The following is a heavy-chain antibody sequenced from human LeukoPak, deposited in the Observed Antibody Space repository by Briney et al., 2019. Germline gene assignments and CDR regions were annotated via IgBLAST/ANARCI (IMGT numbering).Heavy chain of an antibody. J-gene: IGHJ6*03. Sequence: GGSLRLSCAASGFTFSSYSMNWVRQAPGKGLEWVSYISSSGTTINYSDSVKGRFTISRDNAKNSLYLQMNSLRAEDTAVYYCARSSSGSGGYYMDVWGKGTTVTVSS. D-gene: IGHD1-26*01. CDR1: GFTFSSYS. CDR2: ISSSGTTI. CDR3: ARSSSGSGGYYMDV. V-gene: IGHV3-48*04.